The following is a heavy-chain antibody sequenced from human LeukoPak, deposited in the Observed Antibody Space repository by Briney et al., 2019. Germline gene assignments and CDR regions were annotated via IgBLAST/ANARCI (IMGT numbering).Heavy chain of an antibody. CDR3: ARDPYGGNSFDY. V-gene: IGHV1-46*01. CDR1: GYTFTSYY. J-gene: IGHJ4*02. CDR2: INPSGGST. Sequence: ASVKVPCKASGYTFTSYYMHWVRQAPGQGLEWMGIINPSGGSTSYAQKFQGRVTMTRDTSTSTVYMELSSLRSEDTAVYYCARDPYGGNSFDYWGQGTLVTVSS. D-gene: IGHD4-23*01.